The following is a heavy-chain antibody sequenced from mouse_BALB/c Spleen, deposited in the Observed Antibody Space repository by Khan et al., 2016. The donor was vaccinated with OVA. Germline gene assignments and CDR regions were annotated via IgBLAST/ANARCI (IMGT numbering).Heavy chain of an antibody. CDR1: GFSLSRYN. CDR2: IWGGGDT. D-gene: IGHD2-14*01. V-gene: IGHV2-6-4*01. J-gene: IGHJ4*01. Sequence: VQLQESGPGLVAPSQSLSITCTVSGFSLSRYNIHWVRQPPGKGLVWLGMIWGGGDTDYNSTLKSRLSISKDNSKSQVFLKMNSLQTDDTAMYYCARAYYRYDGYYAMDYWGQGTSVTVSS. CDR3: ARAYYRYDGYYAMDY.